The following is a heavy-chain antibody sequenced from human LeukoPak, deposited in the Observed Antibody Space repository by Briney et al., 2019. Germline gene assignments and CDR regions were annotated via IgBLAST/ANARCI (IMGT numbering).Heavy chain of an antibody. CDR1: EFTFGNYA. Sequence: QPGGSLRLSCAASEFTFGNYAMTWVRQAPGKGLEWVSVISGSADRTHYADSVKGRFTISRDNSKNTLYLQMDTLRVEDTAVYYRATPPPLGGFYTVDYWGQGALVTVSP. J-gene: IGHJ4*02. CDR2: ISGSADRT. CDR3: ATPPPLGGFYTVDY. D-gene: IGHD3-3*01. V-gene: IGHV3-23*01.